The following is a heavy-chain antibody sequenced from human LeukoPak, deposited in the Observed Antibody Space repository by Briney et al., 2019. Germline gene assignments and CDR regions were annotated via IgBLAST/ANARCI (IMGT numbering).Heavy chain of an antibody. V-gene: IGHV3-30*18. CDR1: GFTFSSYG. Sequence: GRSLRLSCAASGFTFSSYGMHWVRQAPGKGLEWVAVISYDGSNKYYADSVKGRFTISRDNSKNTLYLQMNSLRAEDTAVYYCAKDHHGSGSYYNSPDYWGQGTLVTVSS. J-gene: IGHJ4*02. CDR2: ISYDGSNK. D-gene: IGHD3-10*01. CDR3: AKDHHGSGSYYNSPDY.